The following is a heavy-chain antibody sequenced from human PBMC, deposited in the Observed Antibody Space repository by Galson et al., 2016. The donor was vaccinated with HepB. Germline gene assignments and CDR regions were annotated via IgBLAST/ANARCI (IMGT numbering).Heavy chain of an antibody. J-gene: IGHJ6*02. CDR3: ARDDSGGWYGFHYGMDV. CDR2: IYYSGRT. Sequence: ETPSLTCTVSGASIRGYYLSWIRQPPGKGLEWIGYIYYSGRTNYNPSLKSRVTISVDTSKNQFSLKLSSVTAADTAVYYCARDDSGGWYGFHYGMDVWGQGTTVTVSS. CDR1: GASIRGYY. V-gene: IGHV4-59*01. D-gene: IGHD6-19*01.